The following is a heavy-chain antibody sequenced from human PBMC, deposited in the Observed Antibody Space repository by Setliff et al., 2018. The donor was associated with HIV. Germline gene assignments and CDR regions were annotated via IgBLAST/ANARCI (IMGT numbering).Heavy chain of an antibody. Sequence: SETLSLTCAVSGYSISSGYYWGWIRQPPGKGLEWIGSIYHSGSTYYNPSLKSRVTISVDTSKNQFSLKLSSVTAADTAVYYCARLTPPPQPQLWYEKGGDYWGQGTLVTVSS. CDR3: ARLTPPPQPQLWYEKGGDY. J-gene: IGHJ4*02. D-gene: IGHD5-18*01. V-gene: IGHV4-38-2*01. CDR2: IYHSGST. CDR1: GYSISSGYY.